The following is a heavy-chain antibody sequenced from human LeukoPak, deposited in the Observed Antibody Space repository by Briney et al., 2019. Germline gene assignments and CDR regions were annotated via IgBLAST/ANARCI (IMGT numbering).Heavy chain of an antibody. Sequence: SETLSLTCTVSGGSINSGDYYWVWIRQPPGKGLEWIGSIYYSGSTYYKSSLKSRVTISVDTSKNQFSLKLTSVTAADTALYYCASLRERSYYARGFDYWGQGTLVTVSS. CDR1: GGSINSGDYY. CDR2: IYYSGST. CDR3: ASLRERSYYARGFDY. J-gene: IGHJ4*02. D-gene: IGHD1-26*01. V-gene: IGHV4-39*01.